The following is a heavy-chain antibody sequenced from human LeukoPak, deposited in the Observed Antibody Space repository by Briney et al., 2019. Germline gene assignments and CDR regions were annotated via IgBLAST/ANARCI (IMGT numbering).Heavy chain of an antibody. Sequence: PGGSLRLSCAASGFTVSTNYMSWVRQAPGKGLEWVSVFYSGGDTYYADSVKGRFTLSRDISKNTVYLQMDSLRAEDTAVYYCARSPVFHSDNWSFDYWGQGTLVTVSS. CDR1: GFTVSTNY. CDR3: ARSPVFHSDNWSFDY. J-gene: IGHJ4*02. CDR2: FYSGGDT. D-gene: IGHD1-1*01. V-gene: IGHV3-53*01.